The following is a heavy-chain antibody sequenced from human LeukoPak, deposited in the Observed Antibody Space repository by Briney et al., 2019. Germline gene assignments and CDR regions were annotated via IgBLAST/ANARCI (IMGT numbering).Heavy chain of an antibody. CDR2: ISGRGGST. CDR3: ARALYDSSGYYFDY. D-gene: IGHD3-22*01. J-gene: IGHJ4*02. CDR1: GFTFSSYG. Sequence: GGSLRLSCAASGFTFSSYGMSWVRQAPGKGLEWVSAISGRGGSTYYADSVKGRFTISSDNAKNSLYLQMNSLRAEDTAVYYCARALYDSSGYYFDYWGQGTLVTVSS. V-gene: IGHV3-23*01.